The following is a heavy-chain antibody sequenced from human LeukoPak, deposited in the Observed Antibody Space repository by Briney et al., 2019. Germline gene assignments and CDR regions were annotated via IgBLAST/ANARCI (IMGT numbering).Heavy chain of an antibody. Sequence: ASVKVSCKASGYTFTGYYMHWVRQVPGQGLEWMGWINPNSGGTNYAQKFQGRVTMTRDTSISTAYMELSRLRSDDTAVYYCARTSGYDYYFDYWGQGTLDTVSS. D-gene: IGHD5-12*01. J-gene: IGHJ4*02. CDR3: ARTSGYDYYFDY. CDR1: GYTFTGYY. CDR2: INPNSGGT. V-gene: IGHV1-2*02.